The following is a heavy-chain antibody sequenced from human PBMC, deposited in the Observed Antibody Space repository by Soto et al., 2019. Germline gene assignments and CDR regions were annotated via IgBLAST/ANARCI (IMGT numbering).Heavy chain of an antibody. CDR1: GFTFSTYS. CDR2: ISTTSTYI. V-gene: IGHV3-21*02. D-gene: IGHD3-9*01. J-gene: IGHJ6*02. CDR3: ARDFKYDILTSHYGMDV. Sequence: EVQLVESGGGLVQPGGSLRLSCAASGFTFSTYSMHWVRQAPGKGLEWVSSISTTSTYIYYADSVKGRFTISRDNAKNSLFLQRNSLRAEDTAVYYCARDFKYDILTSHYGMDVWGQGTTVTVSS.